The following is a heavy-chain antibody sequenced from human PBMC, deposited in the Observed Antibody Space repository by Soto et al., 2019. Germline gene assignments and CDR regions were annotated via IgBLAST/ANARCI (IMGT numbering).Heavy chain of an antibody. D-gene: IGHD3-3*01. V-gene: IGHV3-15*07. J-gene: IGHJ3*02. CDR1: GFTFSNAW. Sequence: GGSLRLSCAASGFTFSNAWMNWVRQAPGKGLEWVGRIKSKTDGGTTDYAAPVKGRFTISRDDSKNTLYLQMNSLKTEDTAVYYCTTSITIFGVVIIYDAFDIWGQGTMVTVSS. CDR3: TTSITIFGVVIIYDAFDI. CDR2: IKSKTDGGTT.